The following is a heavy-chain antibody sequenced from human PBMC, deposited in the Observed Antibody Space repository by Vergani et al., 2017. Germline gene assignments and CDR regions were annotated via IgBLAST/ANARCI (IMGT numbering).Heavy chain of an antibody. Sequence: QVQLQQWGAGLLKPSETLSLTCAVYGGSFSGYYWSWIRQPPGKGLEWIGEINHSGSTNYNPSLKSRVTISVDTSKNQFSLKLSSVTAADTAVYYCARQYCGGDCYIDYWGQGTLVTVSS. CDR2: INHSGST. CDR1: GGSFSGYY. CDR3: ARQYCGGDCYIDY. V-gene: IGHV4-34*01. D-gene: IGHD2-21*01. J-gene: IGHJ4*02.